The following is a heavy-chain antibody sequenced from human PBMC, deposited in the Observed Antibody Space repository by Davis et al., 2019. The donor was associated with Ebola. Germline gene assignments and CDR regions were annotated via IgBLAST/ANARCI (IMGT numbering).Heavy chain of an antibody. J-gene: IGHJ4*02. CDR2: ISYDGSNK. V-gene: IGHV3-30-3*01. CDR3: ARTYSSSWNYYFDY. Sequence: GESLKISCAASGFTFSSYAMHWVRQAPGKGLEWVAVISYDGSNKYYADSVKGRFTISRDNSKNTLYLQMNSLRAEDTAVYYCARTYSSSWNYYFDYWGQGTLVTVSS. D-gene: IGHD6-13*01. CDR1: GFTFSSYA.